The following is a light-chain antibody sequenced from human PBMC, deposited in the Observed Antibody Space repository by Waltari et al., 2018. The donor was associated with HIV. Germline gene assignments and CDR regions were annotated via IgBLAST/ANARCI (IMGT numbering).Light chain of an antibody. CDR3: QQYGSAYT. V-gene: IGKV3-20*01. CDR1: QSVRSNY. J-gene: IGKJ2*01. Sequence: ENVLTQSPGTLSLSPGERATLSCRASQSVRSNYLAWYQQEPGQAPRLLIYGASSRATDIPDRFSGSGSGTHFTLTITRLEPEDFAVYYCQQYGSAYTFGQGTKLEIK. CDR2: GAS.